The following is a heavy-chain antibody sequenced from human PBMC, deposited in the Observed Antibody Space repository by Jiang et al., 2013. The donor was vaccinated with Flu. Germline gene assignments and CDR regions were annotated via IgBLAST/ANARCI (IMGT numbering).Heavy chain of an antibody. J-gene: IGHJ4*02. CDR2: IYWNDAK. CDR1: GFSLSTPGEG. D-gene: IGHD5-24*01. CDR3: VHIGDRWTQRIFDY. V-gene: IGHV2-5*01. Sequence: LTCTFSGFSLSTPGEGXGWIRPAPRKDPGSGFALIYWNDAKYLSPSLKTRLTITKDTSKDQVVLIMTNMDPVDTATYYCVHIGDRWTQRIFDYWGQGTLVTVSS.